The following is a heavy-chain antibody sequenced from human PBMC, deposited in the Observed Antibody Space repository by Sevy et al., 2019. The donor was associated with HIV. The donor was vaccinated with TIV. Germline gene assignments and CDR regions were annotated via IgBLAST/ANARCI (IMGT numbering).Heavy chain of an antibody. D-gene: IGHD3-10*01. CDR1: GFTFSSYS. J-gene: IGHJ4*02. CDR3: ARDPLYYSHRDSYHLKYYFDY. Sequence: GGSLRLSCAASGFTFSSYSMNWVRQAPGKGLEWVSSISGLSNYIDYADSVKGRFTISRDNSKNTLYLQMNSLRGDDSAVYFCARDPLYYSHRDSYHLKYYFDYWGQGTQVTVSS. CDR2: ISGLSNYI. V-gene: IGHV3-21*01.